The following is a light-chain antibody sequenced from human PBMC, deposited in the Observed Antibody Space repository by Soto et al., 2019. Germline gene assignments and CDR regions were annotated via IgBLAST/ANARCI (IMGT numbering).Light chain of an antibody. CDR2: DVS. Sequence: QSALTQRASVSGSPGQSITISCTGTSSDVGAYNYVSWYQHHPGKAPKLMIYDVSNRPSGVSNRFSGSKSGNTASLTISGLQAEDEADYYCNSYRSSSTLVFGGGTQLTVL. J-gene: IGLJ2*01. V-gene: IGLV2-14*03. CDR1: SSDVGAYNY. CDR3: NSYRSSSTLV.